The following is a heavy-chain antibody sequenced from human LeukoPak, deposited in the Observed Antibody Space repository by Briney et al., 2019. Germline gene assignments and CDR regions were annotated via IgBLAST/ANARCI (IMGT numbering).Heavy chain of an antibody. CDR3: ARTGGNYVAKIDY. CDR2: IYTSGST. D-gene: IGHD1-7*01. Sequence: SQTLSLTCTVSGGSISSGSYYWSWIRQPAGKGLEWIGRIYTSGSTNYNPSLKSRVAISVDTSKNQFSLKLSSVAAADTAVYYCARTGGNYVAKIDYWGQGTLVTVSS. V-gene: IGHV4-61*02. CDR1: GGSISSGSYY. J-gene: IGHJ4*02.